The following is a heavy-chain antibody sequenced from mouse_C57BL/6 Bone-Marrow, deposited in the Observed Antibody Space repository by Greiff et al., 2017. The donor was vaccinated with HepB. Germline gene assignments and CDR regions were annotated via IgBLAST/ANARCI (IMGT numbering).Heavy chain of an antibody. J-gene: IGHJ2*01. CDR3: ARGVLDY. CDR2: INPSSGYT. CDR1: GYTFTSYT. Sequence: VHLVESGAELARPGASVKMSCKASGYTFTSYTMHWVKQRPGQGLEWIGYINPSSGYTKYNQKFKDKATLTADKSSSTAYMQLSSLTSEDSAVYYCARGVLDYWGQGTTLTVSS. V-gene: IGHV1-4*01.